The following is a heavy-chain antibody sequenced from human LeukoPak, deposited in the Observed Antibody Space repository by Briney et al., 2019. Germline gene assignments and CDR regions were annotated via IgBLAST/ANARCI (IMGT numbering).Heavy chain of an antibody. D-gene: IGHD3-9*01. Sequence: PSETLSPTCTVSGGSISSSSYYWGWIRQPPGKGLEWIGSIYYSGSTNYNPSLKSRVTISVDTSKNQFSLKLRSVTAADTAVYYCARGRIRYFDYYYGMDVWGQGTTVTVSS. CDR3: ARGRIRYFDYYYGMDV. CDR2: IYYSGST. CDR1: GGSISSSSYY. V-gene: IGHV4-39*07. J-gene: IGHJ6*02.